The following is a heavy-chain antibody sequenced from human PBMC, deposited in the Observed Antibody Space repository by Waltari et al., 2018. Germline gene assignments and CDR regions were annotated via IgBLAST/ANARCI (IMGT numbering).Heavy chain of an antibody. Sequence: EVQLVESGGGLVQPGGSLRLSCAASGFTFSSYWMSWVRQAPGKGLEWVANIKQDGSEKYYVDSVKGRFTISRDNAKSSLYLQMSSLRAEDTAVYYCARGATRWGPGQPFDYWGQGTLVTVSS. D-gene: IGHD3-16*01. CDR3: ARGATRWGPGQPFDY. CDR1: GFTFSSYW. CDR2: IKQDGSEK. J-gene: IGHJ4*02. V-gene: IGHV3-7*01.